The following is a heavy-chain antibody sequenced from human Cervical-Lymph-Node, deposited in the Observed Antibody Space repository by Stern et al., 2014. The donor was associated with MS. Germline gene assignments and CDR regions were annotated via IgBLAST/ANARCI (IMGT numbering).Heavy chain of an antibody. CDR1: GYTFTSYY. CDR2: INRSGGST. J-gene: IGHJ6*02. Sequence: VQLVESGAEVKKPGASVKVSCKASGYTFTSYYMHWVRQAPGQGLEWMGIINRSGGSTSYAQKFQGRVTMTRDTSTSTVYMELSSLRSEDTAVYYCARDGYSRHGMDVWGQGTTVTVSS. V-gene: IGHV1-46*03. D-gene: IGHD6-13*01. CDR3: ARDGYSRHGMDV.